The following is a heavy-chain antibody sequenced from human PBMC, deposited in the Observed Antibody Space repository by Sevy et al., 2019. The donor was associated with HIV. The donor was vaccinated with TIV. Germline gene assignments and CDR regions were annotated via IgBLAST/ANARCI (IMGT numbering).Heavy chain of an antibody. D-gene: IGHD6-13*01. CDR3: TRWKAAQSIFDY. Sequence: GGSLRLSCTASGFTFGDYCMSWVRQAPGKGLEWVAFLKSDVYGGTVAASVRGRFVISRDDSKTIAYLQMNDLKTEDTGVYYCTRWKAAQSIFDYWGQGALVTVSS. CDR2: LKSDVYGGT. CDR1: GFTFGDYC. J-gene: IGHJ4*02. V-gene: IGHV3-49*04.